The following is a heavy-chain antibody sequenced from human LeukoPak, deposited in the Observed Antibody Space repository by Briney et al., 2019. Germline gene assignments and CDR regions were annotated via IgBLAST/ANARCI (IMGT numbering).Heavy chain of an antibody. CDR3: ARVVYSNYRPNRFDP. V-gene: IGHV4-61*02. Sequence: PSETLSLTCTVSGGSFSSGSYSGNWVRQPAGKGLEWIGRIYTSGSTNYNPSLKSRVTISVDTSKTQFSLKLSSVTAADTAVYYCARVVYSNYRPNRFDPWGQGTLVTVSS. J-gene: IGHJ5*02. D-gene: IGHD6-13*01. CDR2: IYTSGST. CDR1: GGSFSSGSYS.